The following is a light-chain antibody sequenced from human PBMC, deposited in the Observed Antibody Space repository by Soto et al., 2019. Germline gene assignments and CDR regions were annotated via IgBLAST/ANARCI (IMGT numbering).Light chain of an antibody. CDR2: DDD. Sequence: QSLLKQPPSVSAAPGQRFTISCSGSISNIGGNSVSWYQQLPGTAPKLLIYDDDKRPSGIPDRFSGSKSGTSATLGITGFQTGDEADHYCGSWDSSLSAYVFGTGTKVTVL. CDR3: GSWDSSLSAYV. J-gene: IGLJ1*01. V-gene: IGLV1-51*01. CDR1: ISNIGGNS.